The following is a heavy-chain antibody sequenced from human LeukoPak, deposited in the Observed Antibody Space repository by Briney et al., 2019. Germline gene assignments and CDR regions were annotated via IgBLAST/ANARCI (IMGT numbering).Heavy chain of an antibody. V-gene: IGHV3-21*04. Sequence: GGSLRLSCAASGFTFSSYSMNWVRQAPGKGLEWVSSISSSSSYIYYADSVKGRFTTSRDISKNTLYLQMNSLRGEDTAVYYCAGDKTTGGWYEFDYWGQGTLVTVSS. CDR1: GFTFSSYS. CDR2: ISSSSSYI. CDR3: AGDKTTGGWYEFDY. D-gene: IGHD6-19*01. J-gene: IGHJ4*02.